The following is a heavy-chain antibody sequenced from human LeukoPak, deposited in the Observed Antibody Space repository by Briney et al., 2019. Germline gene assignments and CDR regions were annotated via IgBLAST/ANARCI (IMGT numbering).Heavy chain of an antibody. CDR3: TRVRYDIWNHFDY. CDR1: EYTFITYY. J-gene: IGHJ4*02. D-gene: IGHD3-3*01. CDR2: INPSDGTT. Sequence: ASVKVSCKASEYTFITYYMHWLRQAPGQGLEWMGIINPSDGTTSYAEKFRGRVTMTRDTSTSTVYMELSSLRSEDTAVYYCTRVRYDIWNHFDYWGQGTLVTVSS. V-gene: IGHV1-46*01.